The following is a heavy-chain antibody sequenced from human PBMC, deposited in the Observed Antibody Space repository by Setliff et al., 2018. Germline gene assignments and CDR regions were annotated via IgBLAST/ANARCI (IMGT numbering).Heavy chain of an antibody. CDR1: GDSISSGIYH. CDR2: IYVSTGST. J-gene: IGHJ4*02. CDR3: ARQIDYGDFLYFDY. D-gene: IGHD4-17*01. V-gene: IGHV4-61*02. Sequence: SETLSLTCTVSGDSISSGIYHWSWIRQSAGKGLEWIGRIYVSTGSTNYSPSLKSRVSISVDRSKNQFSLNLTSVTAADTAVYYCARQIDYGDFLYFDYWGQGTLVTVSS.